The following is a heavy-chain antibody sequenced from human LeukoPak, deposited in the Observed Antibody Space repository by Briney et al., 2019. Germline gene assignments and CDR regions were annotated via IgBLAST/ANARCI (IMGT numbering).Heavy chain of an antibody. Sequence: GGSLRLSCAASGFTFSIYSMNGVRQAPGKGLERVSSISSSTSYIYYADSVKGRFTISRDNARNSLYLQMNSLRAEDTAVYYCARDLNDAFDIWGQGTMVTVSS. V-gene: IGHV3-21*01. CDR1: GFTFSIYS. CDR3: ARDLNDAFDI. J-gene: IGHJ3*02. CDR2: ISSSTSYI.